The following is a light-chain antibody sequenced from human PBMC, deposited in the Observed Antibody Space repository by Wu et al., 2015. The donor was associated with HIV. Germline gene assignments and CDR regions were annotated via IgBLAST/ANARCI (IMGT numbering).Light chain of an antibody. Sequence: EIVMTQSPATLSVSPGEGSTLFCRAIQSVNSNLAWYQQKPGQAPRLLIYDASTRATGIPARFSGSGSGTDFTLTISNIQSEDFAVYYCQQYKDWPRCTFGLGDQAGDQT. CDR2: DAS. CDR3: QQYKDWPRCT. J-gene: IGKJ2*02. CDR1: QSVNSN. V-gene: IGKV3-15*01.